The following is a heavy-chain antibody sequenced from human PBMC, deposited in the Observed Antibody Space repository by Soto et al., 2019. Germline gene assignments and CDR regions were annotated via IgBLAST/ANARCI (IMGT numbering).Heavy chain of an antibody. CDR1: GYTFTSCD. V-gene: IGHV1-8*01. CDR2: XXXNXGXT. D-gene: IGHD1-1*01. Sequence: VQVSCTASGYTFTSCDINGVRQVTAQVLDXMGWXXXNXGXTXYXXXXQGRVTMTEVTSTDTAYMELSSLRSEDTAVYYCATEIGWNPTRDYWGQGTLVTVSS. J-gene: IGHJ4*02. CDR3: ATEIGWNPTRDY.